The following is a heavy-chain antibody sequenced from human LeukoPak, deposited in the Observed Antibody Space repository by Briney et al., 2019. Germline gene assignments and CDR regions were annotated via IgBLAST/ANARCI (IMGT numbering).Heavy chain of an antibody. V-gene: IGHV3-21*01. Sequence: GGSLRLSCAASGFTFSSYSMNSVRQAPGKGLEWVSSISSSSSYIYYADSVKGRFTISRDNAKNSLYLQMNSLRAEDTAVYYCARAIVATINPFDYWGQGTLVTVSS. CDR1: GFTFSSYS. CDR2: ISSSSSYI. J-gene: IGHJ4*02. D-gene: IGHD5-12*01. CDR3: ARAIVATINPFDY.